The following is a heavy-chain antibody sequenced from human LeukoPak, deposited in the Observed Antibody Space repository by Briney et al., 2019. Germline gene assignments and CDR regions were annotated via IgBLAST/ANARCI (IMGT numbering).Heavy chain of an antibody. Sequence: SETLSLTCTVSGGSISSYYWSWIRQPPGKGLEWIGYIYYSGSTNYNPSLKSRVTISVDTSKNQFSLKLSSVTAADTAVYYCARGLTHSSGNPYWGQGTLVTVSS. V-gene: IGHV4-59*12. J-gene: IGHJ4*02. D-gene: IGHD3-22*01. CDR2: IYYSGST. CDR3: ARGLTHSSGNPY. CDR1: GGSISSYY.